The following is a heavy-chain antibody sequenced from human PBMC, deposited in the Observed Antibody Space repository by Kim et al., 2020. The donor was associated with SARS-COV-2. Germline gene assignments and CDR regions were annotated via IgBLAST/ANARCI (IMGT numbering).Heavy chain of an antibody. Sequence: GGSLRLSCAASGFTFSNAWMSWVRQAPGKGLEWVGRIKSKTDGGTKDYAAPVKGRFTISRDDSKNTLYLQMKSLKTEDTAVYYCTTDVAAATGDAFDIWGQGTMVTVSS. J-gene: IGHJ3*02. D-gene: IGHD6-13*01. CDR3: TTDVAAATGDAFDI. V-gene: IGHV3-15*01. CDR2: IKSKTDGGTK. CDR1: GFTFSNAW.